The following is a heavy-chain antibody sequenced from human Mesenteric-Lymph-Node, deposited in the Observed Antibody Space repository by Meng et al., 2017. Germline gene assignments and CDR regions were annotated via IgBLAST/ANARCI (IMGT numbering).Heavy chain of an antibody. CDR3: ASLRVVPAALTYYYGMDV. V-gene: IGHV4-34*01. Sequence: SETLSLTCAVYGGSFSGYYWSWIRQPPGKGLEWIGEINHSGSTNYNPSLKSRVTISVDTSKNQFSLKLSSVTAADTAVYYCASLRVVPAALTYYYGMDVWGQGNTVNGAS. J-gene: IGHJ6*02. CDR1: GGSFSGYY. D-gene: IGHD2-2*01. CDR2: INHSGST.